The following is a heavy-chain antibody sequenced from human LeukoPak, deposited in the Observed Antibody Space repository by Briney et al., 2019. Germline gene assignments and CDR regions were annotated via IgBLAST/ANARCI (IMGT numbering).Heavy chain of an antibody. V-gene: IGHV3-73*01. J-gene: IGHJ4*02. D-gene: IGHD3-22*01. CDR1: GFTFSGSA. CDR3: AREKFYDNSGYDY. Sequence: GGSLRLSCAASGFTFSGSAIHWVRQSSGKGLEWVGQIDKKDKGYATATAYAASVKGRFTISRDDSINTAYLQMKSLKTEDTANYYCAREKFYDNSGYDYWGQGTLVTVSS. CDR2: IDKKDKGYATAT.